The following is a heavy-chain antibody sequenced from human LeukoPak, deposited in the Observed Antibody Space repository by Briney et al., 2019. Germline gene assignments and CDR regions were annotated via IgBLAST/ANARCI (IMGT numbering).Heavy chain of an antibody. Sequence: PSETLCLTCTVSGDSMGRYYWSFIRQPAGKGLERIGRIHTSGTTWYSASLKSRVTMSVDASKNQFSLGLRSVTAADTAVYYCARLDSGDYFFDYWGQGTLVTVSS. J-gene: IGHJ4*02. CDR1: GDSMGRYY. CDR2: IHTSGTT. CDR3: ARLDSGDYFFDY. V-gene: IGHV4-4*07. D-gene: IGHD4-17*01.